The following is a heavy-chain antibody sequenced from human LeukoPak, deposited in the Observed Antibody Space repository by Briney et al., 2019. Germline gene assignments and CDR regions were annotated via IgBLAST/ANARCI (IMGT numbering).Heavy chain of an antibody. CDR3: ARVSRWLQFNGDY. CDR2: ISYDGSNK. J-gene: IGHJ4*02. CDR1: GFTFSTYA. V-gene: IGHV3-30-3*01. D-gene: IGHD5-24*01. Sequence: PGGSLRLSCAASGFTFSTYAMRWVRQAPGKGLEWVAVISYDGSNKYYADSVKGRFTISRDNSKNTLYLQMNSLRAEDTAVYYCARVSRWLQFNGDYWGQGTLVTVSS.